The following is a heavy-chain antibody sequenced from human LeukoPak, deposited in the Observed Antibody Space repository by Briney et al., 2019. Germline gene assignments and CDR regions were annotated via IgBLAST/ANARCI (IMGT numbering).Heavy chain of an antibody. CDR2: MRPASGDS. V-gene: IGHV1-2*02. CDR1: GYSFTTYY. CDR3: STEDRYCTTTTCADY. D-gene: IGHD2-2*01. Sequence: ASVKVSCKASGYSFTTYYVHWVRQAPGQGLEWMGYMRPASGDSNFAQKFQDRVTMTRDTSISTAYLELSRLTSDDTAVYYCSTEDRYCTTTTCADYWGQGTLVTVSS. J-gene: IGHJ4*02.